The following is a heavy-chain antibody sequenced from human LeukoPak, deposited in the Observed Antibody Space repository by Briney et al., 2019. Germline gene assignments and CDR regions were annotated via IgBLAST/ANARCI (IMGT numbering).Heavy chain of an antibody. CDR2: ISGSGGST. CDR3: SKDPSVNYYYYYMDV. Sequence: HAGGSLRLSCAASGFTFSSYAMSWVRQAPGKGLEWVSAISGSGGSTYYADSVKRRFTISRDNSKNTLYLQMNSLRAEDTAVYYCSKDPSVNYYYYYMDVWGKGTTVTVSS. J-gene: IGHJ6*03. V-gene: IGHV3-23*01. CDR1: GFTFSSYA.